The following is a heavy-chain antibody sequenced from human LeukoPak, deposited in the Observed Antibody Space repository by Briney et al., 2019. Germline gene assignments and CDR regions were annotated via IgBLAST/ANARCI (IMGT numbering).Heavy chain of an antibody. CDR2: IKQDGSEK. CDR3: ARAKARYYGGNSGGGAFDI. D-gene: IGHD4-23*01. CDR1: GFTFSSYW. V-gene: IGHV3-7*01. Sequence: GGSLRLSCAASGFTFSSYWMSWVRQAPGKGLEWVANIKQDGSEKYYVDSVKGRFTISRDNAKNSLYLQMNSLRAEDTAVYYCARAKARYYGGNSGGGAFDIWGQGTMVTVSS. J-gene: IGHJ3*02.